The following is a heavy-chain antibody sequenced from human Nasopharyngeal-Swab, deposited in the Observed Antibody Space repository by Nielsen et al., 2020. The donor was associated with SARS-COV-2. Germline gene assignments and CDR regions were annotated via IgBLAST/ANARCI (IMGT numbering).Heavy chain of an antibody. CDR3: ARDPFPYYYDSSGSFDY. CDR1: GLTFSSYS. Sequence: GESLKISCAASGLTFSSYSMNWVRQAPGKGLEWVSYISSSSSTIYYADSVKGRFTISRDNAKNSLYLQMNSLRAEDTAVYYCARDPFPYYYDSSGSFDYWGQGTLVTVSS. D-gene: IGHD3-22*01. J-gene: IGHJ4*02. CDR2: ISSSSSTI. V-gene: IGHV3-48*04.